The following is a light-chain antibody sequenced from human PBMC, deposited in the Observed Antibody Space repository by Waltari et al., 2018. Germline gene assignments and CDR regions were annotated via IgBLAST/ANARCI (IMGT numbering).Light chain of an antibody. Sequence: QPAPVSVAPGKTARIPWEGDTIGGTSVYWYQMAGRAPVLVVFANSDRPSGIPERFSGSNSGNTATLTISRVEVGDEADYYCQVWDSDTDHRVFGGGTKLTVL. J-gene: IGLJ3*02. CDR3: QVWDSDTDHRV. V-gene: IGLV3-21*03. CDR2: ANS. CDR1: TIGGTS.